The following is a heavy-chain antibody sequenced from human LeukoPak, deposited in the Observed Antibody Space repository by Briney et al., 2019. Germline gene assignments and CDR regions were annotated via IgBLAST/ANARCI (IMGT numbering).Heavy chain of an antibody. Sequence: ASVKVSCKASGYTFTSYDINWVRQATGQGLEWMGWMNPNSGGTNYAQKFQGRVTMTRDTSISTAYMELSRLRSDDTAVYYCARGYYYDSSGLDYWGQGTLVTVSS. CDR3: ARGYYYDSSGLDY. CDR2: MNPNSGGT. V-gene: IGHV1-2*02. D-gene: IGHD3-22*01. CDR1: GYTFTSYD. J-gene: IGHJ4*02.